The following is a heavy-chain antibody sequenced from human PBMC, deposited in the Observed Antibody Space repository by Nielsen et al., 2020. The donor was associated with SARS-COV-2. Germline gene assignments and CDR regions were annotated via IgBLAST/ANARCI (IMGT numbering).Heavy chain of an antibody. CDR2: IFSNDEK. D-gene: IGHD5-18*01. V-gene: IGHV2-26*01. J-gene: IGHJ3*02. Sequence: WIRQPPGKALEWLAHIFSNDEKSYSTSLKSRLTISKDTSKSQVVLTMTNMDPVDTATYYCARIATQLSAFDIWGQETMVTVSS. CDR3: ARIATQLSAFDI.